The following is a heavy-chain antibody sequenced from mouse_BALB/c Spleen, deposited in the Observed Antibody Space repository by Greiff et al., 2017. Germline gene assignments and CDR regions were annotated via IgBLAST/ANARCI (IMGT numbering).Heavy chain of an antibody. CDR1: GFTFSSYT. D-gene: IGHD4-1*01. Sequence: EVQLVESGGGLVQPGGSLKLSCAASGFTFSSYTMSWVRQTPEKRLEWVAYISNGGGSTYYPDTVKGRFTISRDNAKNTLYLQMSSLKSEDTAMYYCARELGRYFDYWGQGTTLTVSS. J-gene: IGHJ2*01. V-gene: IGHV5-12-2*01. CDR3: ARELGRYFDY. CDR2: ISNGGGST.